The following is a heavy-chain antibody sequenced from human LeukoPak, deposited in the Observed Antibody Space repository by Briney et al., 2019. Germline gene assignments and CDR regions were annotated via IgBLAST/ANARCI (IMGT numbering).Heavy chain of an antibody. J-gene: IGHJ6*03. D-gene: IGHD3-10*01. Sequence: ASVKVSCKASGYTFTGYYMHWVRQAPGQGLEWMGRMNPNSRGTNYAQKFQGRVTMTRDTSISTAYMELSRLRSDDTAVYYCPRGRITMVRGVIISYYMDVWGKGTTVTVSS. V-gene: IGHV1-2*06. CDR1: GYTFTGYY. CDR2: MNPNSRGT. CDR3: PRGRITMVRGVIISYYMDV.